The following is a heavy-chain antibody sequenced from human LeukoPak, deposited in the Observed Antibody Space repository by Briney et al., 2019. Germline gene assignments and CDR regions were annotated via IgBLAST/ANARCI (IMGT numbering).Heavy chain of an antibody. V-gene: IGHV3-7*01. CDR1: DFSFITYA. CDR2: IKADGGEK. CDR3: ARGGAARPDF. Sequence: GGSLRLSCAASDFSFITYAMSWVRQTPGKGLEWVAKIKADGGEKDHVASVKGRFTISRDNAKNSLYLQMNSLRVEDTAVYYCARGGAARPDFWGQGTLVTVSS. D-gene: IGHD6-6*01. J-gene: IGHJ4*02.